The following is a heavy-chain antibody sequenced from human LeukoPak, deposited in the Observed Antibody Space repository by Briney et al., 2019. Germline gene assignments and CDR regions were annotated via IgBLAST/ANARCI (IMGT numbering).Heavy chain of an antibody. D-gene: IGHD2-21*01. CDR2: LNTKTGTP. J-gene: IGHJ4*02. CDR1: GYTFTRYA. CDR3: ARAGRFQNPLAD. V-gene: IGHV7-4-1*02. Sequence: ASVKVSCKASGYTFTRYAMNWVRQAPGQGLEWMGWLNTKTGTPTYAQGFTGRFVFSLDISVSTTYLQISNLKPEDTAVYYCARAGRFQNPLADWGQGTLVTVSS.